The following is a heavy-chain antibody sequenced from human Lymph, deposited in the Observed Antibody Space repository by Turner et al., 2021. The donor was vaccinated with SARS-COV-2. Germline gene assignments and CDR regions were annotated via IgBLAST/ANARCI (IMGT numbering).Heavy chain of an antibody. J-gene: IGHJ3*02. CDR2: ISGSGGST. CDR3: AKGPYCSSTSCPTVGAFDI. D-gene: IGHD2-2*01. CDR1: GFTFRSYG. V-gene: IGHV3-23*01. Sequence: EVQLLESGGGLVQPGGSLRLSCAASGFTFRSYGMSWVRQAPGKGLELVSAISGSGGSTYYADSVKGRFTISRDNSKNTLYLQMNSLRPEDTAVYYCAKGPYCSSTSCPTVGAFDIWGQGTMVTISS.